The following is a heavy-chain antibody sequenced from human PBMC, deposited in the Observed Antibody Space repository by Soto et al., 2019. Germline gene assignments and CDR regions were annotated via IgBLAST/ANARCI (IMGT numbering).Heavy chain of an antibody. CDR1: GGSISSGDYY. V-gene: IGHV4-30-4*01. D-gene: IGHD5-12*01. CDR2: IYYSGST. Sequence: QVQLQESGPGLVKPSQTLSLTCTVSGGSISSGDYYWSWIRQPPGKGLEWIGYIYYSGSTYYNPSLKSRVTISVDTSKNQFSLKLSSVTAADTAVYYCAGAVGNIVATIRNAFYIWGQGTMVTVSS. CDR3: AGAVGNIVATIRNAFYI. J-gene: IGHJ3*02.